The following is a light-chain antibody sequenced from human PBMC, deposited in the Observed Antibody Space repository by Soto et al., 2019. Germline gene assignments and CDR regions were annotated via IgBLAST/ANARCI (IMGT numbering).Light chain of an antibody. J-gene: IGLJ1*01. CDR2: HVT. V-gene: IGLV2-14*03. CDR3: CSLTTSHTYV. Sequence: QSALTQPASVSGSPGQSITISCTGTSSAIGHYDYVSWYQQHPGKAPKLMIYHVTYRPSGVSNRYSGSKSGNSASLTISGLQADDEADYYFCSLTTSHTYVFGSGTKVTVL. CDR1: SSAIGHYDY.